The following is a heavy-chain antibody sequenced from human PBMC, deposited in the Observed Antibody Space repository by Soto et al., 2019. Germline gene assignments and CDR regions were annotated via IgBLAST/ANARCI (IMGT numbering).Heavy chain of an antibody. CDR1: GYSFTSYW. CDR3: ARHEGDGYNSVWFDP. V-gene: IGHV5-10-1*01. J-gene: IGHJ5*02. D-gene: IGHD5-12*01. CDR2: IDPRDSYT. Sequence: LKISCKGSGYSFTSYWISWVRQMPGKGLEWMGRIDPRDSYTNYSPSFQGHVTISADKSISTAYLQWSSLKASDTAMYYCARHEGDGYNSVWFDPWGQGTLVTVSS.